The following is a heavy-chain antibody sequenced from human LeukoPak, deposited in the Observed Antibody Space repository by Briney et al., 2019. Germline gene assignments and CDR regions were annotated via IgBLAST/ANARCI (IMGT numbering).Heavy chain of an antibody. Sequence: SQTLSLTCTVSGGSISSGSYYWSWIRQPAGKGLEWIGRIYTSGSTNYNPSLKSRVTISVDTSKNQFSLKLSSVTAADTAVYYCARGVTVTIIYHYYYMDVWGKGTTVTVSS. D-gene: IGHD4-17*01. CDR3: ARGVTVTIIYHYYYMDV. J-gene: IGHJ6*03. V-gene: IGHV4-61*02. CDR2: IYTSGST. CDR1: GGSISSGSYY.